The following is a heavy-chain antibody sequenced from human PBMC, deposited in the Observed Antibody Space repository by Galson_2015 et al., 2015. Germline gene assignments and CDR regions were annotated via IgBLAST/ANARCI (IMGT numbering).Heavy chain of an antibody. V-gene: IGHV1-2*04. CDR2: INPNSGGT. CDR3: ARALDYYHGMDV. Sequence: SVKVSCKAPGYTFTGYYMHWVRQAPGQGLEWMGWINPNSGGTNYAQKFQGWVTMIRDTSISTAYMELSRLRSDDTAVYYCARALDYYHGMDVWGQGTTVTVSS. J-gene: IGHJ6*02. CDR1: GYTFTGYY.